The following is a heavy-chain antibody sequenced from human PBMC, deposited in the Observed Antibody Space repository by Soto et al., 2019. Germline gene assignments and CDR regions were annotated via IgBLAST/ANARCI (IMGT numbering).Heavy chain of an antibody. CDR3: ARTGVPGSYYYYYGMDV. CDR2: IYYSGST. V-gene: IGHV4-39*01. J-gene: IGHJ6*02. Sequence: SETLSLTCTVSGGSISSSSYYWGWIRQPPXKGLEWIGSIYYSGSTYYNPSLKSRVTISVDTSKNQFSLKLSSVTAADTAVYYCARTGVPGSYYYYYGMDVWGQGTTVTVSS. CDR1: GGSISSSSYY. D-gene: IGHD1-26*01.